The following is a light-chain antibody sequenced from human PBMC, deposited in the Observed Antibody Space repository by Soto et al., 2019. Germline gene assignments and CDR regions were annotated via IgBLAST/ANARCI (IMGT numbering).Light chain of an antibody. CDR2: EVS. Sequence: QSALTQPASVSGSPGQSITISCTGTSSDVGGYNYVSWFQQHPGKAPKLMIYEVSNRPSGVSNRFSGSRSGNTASLTISGLQSEDEAEYYFNSYTNNNTFVFGTGTKLTV. V-gene: IGLV2-14*01. J-gene: IGLJ1*01. CDR3: NSYTNNNTFV. CDR1: SSDVGGYNY.